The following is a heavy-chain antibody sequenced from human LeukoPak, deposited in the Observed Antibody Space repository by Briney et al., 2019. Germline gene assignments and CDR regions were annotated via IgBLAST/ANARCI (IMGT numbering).Heavy chain of an antibody. Sequence: GESLKISCKGSGYSFTSYWTGWVRHMPGKGLEWMGIIYPADSDTRYSPSFQGQVTISADKSISTAHLQWSSLKASDTAIYYCARHEFHASGSYYMAYWGQGTLVTVSS. J-gene: IGHJ4*02. CDR2: IYPADSDT. CDR1: GYSFTSYW. D-gene: IGHD3-10*01. V-gene: IGHV5-51*01. CDR3: ARHEFHASGSYYMAY.